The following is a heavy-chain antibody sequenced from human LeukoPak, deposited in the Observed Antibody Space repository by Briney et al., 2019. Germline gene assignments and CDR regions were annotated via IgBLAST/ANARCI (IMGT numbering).Heavy chain of an antibody. CDR2: IKSKTDGGTT. Sequence: PGGSLRLSCTASGFTFSNAWMSWVRQAPGKGLEWVGRIKSKTDGGTTDYAAPVKGRFTISRDDSKNTLYLQMNSLKTEDTAVYYCTTHKGPTGLLRYFDWSGGVFDYFDYWGQGTLVTVSS. V-gene: IGHV3-15*01. J-gene: IGHJ4*02. CDR3: TTHKGPTGLLRYFDWSGGVFDYFDY. D-gene: IGHD3-9*01. CDR1: GFTFSNAW.